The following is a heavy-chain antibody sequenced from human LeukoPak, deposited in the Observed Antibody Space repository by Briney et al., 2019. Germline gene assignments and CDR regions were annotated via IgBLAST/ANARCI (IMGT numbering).Heavy chain of an antibody. CDR1: GFTFSSYG. J-gene: IGHJ4*02. D-gene: IGHD6-13*01. Sequence: PGGSLRLSCAASGFTFSSYGMHWVRQAPGKGLEWVAVIWYDGSNKYYADSVKGRFTISRDNSKNTLYLQMNSLRAEDTAVYYCAKGSSSGPWAAIDYWGQGTLVTVSS. V-gene: IGHV3-33*06. CDR2: IWYDGSNK. CDR3: AKGSSSGPWAAIDY.